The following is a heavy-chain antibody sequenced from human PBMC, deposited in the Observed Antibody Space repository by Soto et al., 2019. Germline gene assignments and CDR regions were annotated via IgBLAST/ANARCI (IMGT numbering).Heavy chain of an antibody. Sequence: PSETLSLTCTVSGGSISSYYWSWIRQPPGKGLEWIGYIFYSGSTNYNPSLKSRVTISVDTSKNQFSLKLSSVTAADTAVYYCARGRGWFGESFLYYYYYGMDVWGQGTTVTVSS. CDR3: ARGRGWFGESFLYYYYYGMDV. D-gene: IGHD3-10*01. CDR2: IFYSGST. V-gene: IGHV4-59*12. J-gene: IGHJ6*02. CDR1: GGSISSYY.